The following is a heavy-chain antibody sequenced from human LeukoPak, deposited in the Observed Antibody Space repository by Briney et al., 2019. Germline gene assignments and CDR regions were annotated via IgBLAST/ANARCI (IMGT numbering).Heavy chain of an antibody. CDR3: ARFGYVAAVDV. CDR2: INPAGSGT. CDR1: GFSFSAYW. J-gene: IGHJ4*02. Sequence: GGSLRLSCAASGFSFSAYWMTWVRQAPGTGLEWVANINPAGSGTYYVDPVKGRFSISRDNAKNLVYPQMNSLRAEDTAVYHCARFGYVAAVDVWGQGTPVTVSS. V-gene: IGHV3-7*01. D-gene: IGHD2-15*01.